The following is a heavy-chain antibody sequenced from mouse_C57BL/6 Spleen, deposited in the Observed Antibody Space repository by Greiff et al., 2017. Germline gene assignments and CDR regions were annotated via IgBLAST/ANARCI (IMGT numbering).Heavy chain of an antibody. Sequence: EVKLQESGPGMVKPSQSLSLTCTVTGYSITSGYDWHWIRHFPGNKLEWMGYISYSGSTNYNPSLKSRISITHDTSKNHFFLKLNSVTTEDTATYYCARGAYGSSYGGWFAYWGQGTLVTVSA. V-gene: IGHV3-1*01. CDR3: ARGAYGSSYGGWFAY. CDR1: GYSITSGYD. D-gene: IGHD1-1*01. CDR2: ISYSGST. J-gene: IGHJ3*01.